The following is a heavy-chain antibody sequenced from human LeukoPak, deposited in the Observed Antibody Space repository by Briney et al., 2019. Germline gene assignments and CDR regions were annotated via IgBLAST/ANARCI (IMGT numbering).Heavy chain of an antibody. Sequence: SETLSLTCSVSGGSIGTFHWHWIRQPPGKGLEWIGFIFTTEVTNYSPSLKSRVTISVDTSKNQFSLRLSSVTAADTAVYYCARSDGIVGEEAWFDPWGQGTLVTVSS. CDR3: ARSDGIVGEEAWFDP. D-gene: IGHD1-26*01. CDR2: IFTTEVT. CDR1: GGSIGTFH. J-gene: IGHJ5*02. V-gene: IGHV4-4*09.